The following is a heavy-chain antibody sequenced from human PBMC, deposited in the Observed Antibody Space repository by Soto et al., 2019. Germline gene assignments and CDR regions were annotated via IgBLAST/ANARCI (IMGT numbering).Heavy chain of an antibody. CDR1: GGSISSSNYY. D-gene: IGHD6-19*01. CDR3: ARQWSSSGWYFDY. Sequence: SETLSLTCAVYGGSISSSNYYWGWIRQPPGKGLEWIGSIHYSGSTYYNPSLKSRVIMSVDTSRNQFPLKLSSVTAADTAVYYCARQWSSSGWYFDYWGQGTLVTVSS. CDR2: IHYSGST. J-gene: IGHJ4*02. V-gene: IGHV4-39*01.